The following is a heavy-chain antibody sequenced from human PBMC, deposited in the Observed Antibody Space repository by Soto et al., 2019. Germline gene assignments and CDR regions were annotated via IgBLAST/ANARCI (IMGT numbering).Heavy chain of an antibody. CDR3: AKEGIMIFSGYFDY. CDR1: EFTFNSYA. D-gene: IGHD3-9*01. CDR2: ISGSGTNT. J-gene: IGHJ4*02. V-gene: IGHV3-23*01. Sequence: PGGSLRLSCAASEFTFNSYAMSWVRQAPGKGLEWVSGISGSGTNTYYADSVKGRFTISRDNSKNTLYLQMNSLRAEDTAVYYCAKEGIMIFSGYFDYWGQGTLVTVSS.